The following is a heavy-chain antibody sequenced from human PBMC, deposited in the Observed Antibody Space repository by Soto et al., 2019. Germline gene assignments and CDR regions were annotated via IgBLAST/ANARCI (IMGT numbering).Heavy chain of an antibody. CDR3: AREGRGSSWYEDYYYGMDV. CDR2: ISSSGGST. D-gene: IGHD6-13*01. J-gene: IGHJ6*02. V-gene: IGHV3-23*01. Sequence: PGGSLGLSCAASGFTFSSYAMGWVRQAPGKGLEWVSAISSSGGSTYYADSVKGRFTISRDNSKNTLYLEMNSLRAEDTAVYYCAREGRGSSWYEDYYYGMDVWGQGTTVTVSS. CDR1: GFTFSSYA.